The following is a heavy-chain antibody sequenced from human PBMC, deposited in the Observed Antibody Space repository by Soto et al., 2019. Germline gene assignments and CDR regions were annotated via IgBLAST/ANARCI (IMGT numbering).Heavy chain of an antibody. CDR1: GYTLTELS. J-gene: IGHJ6*02. CDR3: ATYSSRHYYYYYGMDV. Sequence: ASVKVSCKVSGYTLTELSMHWVRQAPGKGLEWMGGFDPEDGETIYAQKFQGRVTMTEDTSTDTAYMELSSLRSEDTAVYYCATYSSRHYYYYYGMDVWGQGTTVTAP. D-gene: IGHD6-13*01. V-gene: IGHV1-24*01. CDR2: FDPEDGET.